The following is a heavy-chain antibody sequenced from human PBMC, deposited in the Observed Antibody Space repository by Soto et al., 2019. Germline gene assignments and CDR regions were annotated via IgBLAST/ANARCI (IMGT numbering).Heavy chain of an antibody. CDR2: ISVSGGST. CDR3: AKEYSSSVFSNDAFDI. Sequence: EVQLLESGGGLVQPGGSLRLSCAASGFTFNSYAMTWVRQAPGKGLEWVSAISVSGGSTYYADSVKGRFTISRDNSKNTLYLQMNSLRAEDTAVYYCAKEYSSSVFSNDAFDIWDQGTMVTVSS. CDR1: GFTFNSYA. V-gene: IGHV3-23*01. D-gene: IGHD6-6*01. J-gene: IGHJ3*02.